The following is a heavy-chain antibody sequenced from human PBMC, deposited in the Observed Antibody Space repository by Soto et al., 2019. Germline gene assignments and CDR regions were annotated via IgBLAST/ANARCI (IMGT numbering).Heavy chain of an antibody. CDR1: GYTFSNYY. CDR3: ARGPKLTDFGDRGYYGMAV. CDR2: INPSGGGT. Sequence: QVHLVQSGAEVKKPGASVTFPCKASGYTFSNYYMHWVRQAPGQGLEWVGIINPSGGGTTYAQNFQGRVTMTRDTSTSTVYMELNSLRPEDTAVYYCARGPKLTDFGDRGYYGMAVWGHGTTVTVSS. V-gene: IGHV1-46*01. J-gene: IGHJ6*02. D-gene: IGHD4-17*01.